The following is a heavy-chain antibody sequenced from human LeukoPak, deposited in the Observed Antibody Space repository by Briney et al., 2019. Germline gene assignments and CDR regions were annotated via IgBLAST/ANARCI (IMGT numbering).Heavy chain of an antibody. CDR1: GFTFTASA. J-gene: IGHJ3*02. Sequence: GTSVKVSCKASGFTFTASAVQWVRQARGQRLEWIGWIVVGRGNRNYAQKLLERLTITRDMSTGTAYMELGSLRSEDTAVYYCAATSVGTTINDPFDIWGQGTMVTVSS. CDR2: IVVGRGNR. CDR3: AATSVGTTINDPFDI. V-gene: IGHV1-58*01. D-gene: IGHD1-26*01.